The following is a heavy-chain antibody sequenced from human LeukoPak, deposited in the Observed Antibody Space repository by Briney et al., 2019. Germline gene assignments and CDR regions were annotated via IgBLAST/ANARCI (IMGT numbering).Heavy chain of an antibody. J-gene: IGHJ4*02. V-gene: IGHV4-38-2*02. D-gene: IGHD6-6*01. CDR3: ARGDTSSYYFEY. CDR1: AYSISSGYY. Sequence: SETLSLTCTVSAYSISSGYYWGWIRQSPGKGLEWIGSIYQSGGSYHSGSTYYNPSLNSRVTISADTSKNQFSLNLSSVTAADSAVYYCARGDTSSYYFEYWGQGTLVTVSS. CDR2: IYQSGGSYHSGST.